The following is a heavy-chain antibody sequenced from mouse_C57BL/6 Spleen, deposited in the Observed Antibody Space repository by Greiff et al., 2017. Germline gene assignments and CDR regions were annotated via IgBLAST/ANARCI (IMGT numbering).Heavy chain of an antibody. Sequence: EVHLVESGGGLVKPGGSLKLSCAASGFTFSDSGMHWVRQAPEKGLEWVAYISSGSSTIYSADTVKGRFTISRDNAKNTLFLQMTSLRSEDTAMYYCARGGEEAWFAYWGQGTLVTVSA. CDR1: GFTFSDSG. CDR2: ISSGSSTI. J-gene: IGHJ3*01. V-gene: IGHV5-17*01. CDR3: ARGGEEAWFAY.